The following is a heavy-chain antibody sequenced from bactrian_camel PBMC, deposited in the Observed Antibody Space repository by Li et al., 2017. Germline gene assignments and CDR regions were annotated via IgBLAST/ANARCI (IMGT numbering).Heavy chain of an antibody. J-gene: IGHJ6*01. Sequence: HVQLVESGGGLVQPGGSLRLSCAISQSQDDAYATDSMAWFRQAPGKEREVVAVIDRRSSSTTYIDSVKGRFTISKDDVKQTLYLQMNSLKFEDTAMYYCAAEICGDSSKFTPSSFGYLGRGTQVTVS. V-gene: IGHV3S1*01. CDR3: AAEICGDSSKFTPSSFGY. CDR2: IDRRSSST. D-gene: IGHD2*01. CDR1: QSQDDAYATDS.